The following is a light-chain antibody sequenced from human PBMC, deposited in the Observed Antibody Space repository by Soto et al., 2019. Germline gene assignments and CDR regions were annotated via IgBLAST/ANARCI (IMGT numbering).Light chain of an antibody. CDR3: QHYNSYSQE. CDR1: QTISSW. J-gene: IGKJ1*01. CDR2: KAS. V-gene: IGKV1-5*03. Sequence: DVQLTQSPSTLSGSVGDRVAITCRASQTISSWWAWYQQKPGKAPKLLIYKASTLKSGVPSRFSGSGSRTELTLTISSLQPDDFPTYYCQHYNSYSQEFGQGTKV.